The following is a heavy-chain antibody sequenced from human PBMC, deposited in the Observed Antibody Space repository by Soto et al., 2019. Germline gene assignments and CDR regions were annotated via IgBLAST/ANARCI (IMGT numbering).Heavy chain of an antibody. CDR2: ITSSGGST. Sequence: EVQLLESGGGLVQPGGSMRLSWAASGFTFSSYAVSWVRQAPGKGLEWVSSITSSGGSTYYADSVKGRFTISRDKSQNPLFLLMNSLRAEDTAVYYFAKRKYYYRSALWDSWGQGALVSVSS. CDR3: AKRKYYYRSALWDS. V-gene: IGHV3-23*01. D-gene: IGHD3-22*01. CDR1: GFTFSSYA. J-gene: IGHJ4*02.